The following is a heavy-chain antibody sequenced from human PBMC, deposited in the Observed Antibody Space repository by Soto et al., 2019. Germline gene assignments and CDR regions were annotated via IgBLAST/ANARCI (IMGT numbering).Heavy chain of an antibody. CDR1: GYTFTSYA. Sequence: QVQLVQSGAEEKKPGASVKVSCKASGYTFTSYAMHWVRQAPGQRLEWMGWINAGNGNTKYSQKFQGRVTITRDTSASTAYMELSSLRSEDTAVYYCARTGDSGYDWGWYFDYWGQGTLVTVSS. D-gene: IGHD5-12*01. J-gene: IGHJ4*02. V-gene: IGHV1-3*05. CDR3: ARTGDSGYDWGWYFDY. CDR2: INAGNGNT.